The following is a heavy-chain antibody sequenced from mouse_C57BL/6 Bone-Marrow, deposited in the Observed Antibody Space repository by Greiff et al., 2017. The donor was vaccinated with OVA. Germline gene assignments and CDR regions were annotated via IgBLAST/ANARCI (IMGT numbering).Heavy chain of an antibody. V-gene: IGHV8-8*01. D-gene: IGHD1-2*01. J-gene: IGHJ4*01. CDR3: ARIRLIPYYYAMDY. Sequence: QVTLKESGPGILQPSQTLSLTCSFSGFSLSTFGMGVGWIRQPSGKGLEWLAHLWWDDDKYYNPALKSRLTISKDTSKNQVFLKIANVDTADTATDYCARIRLIPYYYAMDYWGQGTSVTVSS. CDR2: LWWDDDK. CDR1: GFSLSTFGMG.